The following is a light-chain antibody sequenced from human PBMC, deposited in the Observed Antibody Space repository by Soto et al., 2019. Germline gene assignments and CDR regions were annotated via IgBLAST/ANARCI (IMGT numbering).Light chain of an antibody. V-gene: IGKV1-39*01. CDR1: QTILTY. CDR3: QQSFSTTWT. J-gene: IGKJ1*01. Sequence: DIQMTQSPSSLSASVGDRVTITCRASQTILTYLNWYQQKPGKAPKLLIYAASSLQSGVPSRFSGGGSATDFTLTISSPQPEDFATYYRQQSFSTTWTFGHGTKVEIK. CDR2: AAS.